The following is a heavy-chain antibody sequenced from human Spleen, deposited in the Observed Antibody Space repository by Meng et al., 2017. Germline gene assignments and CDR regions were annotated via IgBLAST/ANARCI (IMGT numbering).Heavy chain of an antibody. CDR1: GFTFDDFA. J-gene: IGHJ5*02. V-gene: IGHV3-9*01. Sequence: SCAASGFTFDDFAMHWVRQAPGKGLEWVSGISWNSGSMGYANSVKGRFTISRDNAKNSLYLQMNSLRAEDTALYYCARDFDHWGQGTLVTVSS. CDR2: ISWNSGSM. CDR3: ARDFDH.